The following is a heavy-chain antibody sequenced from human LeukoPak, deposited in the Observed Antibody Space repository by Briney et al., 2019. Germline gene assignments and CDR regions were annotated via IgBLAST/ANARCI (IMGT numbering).Heavy chain of an antibody. J-gene: IGHJ4*02. CDR1: GFTFSTYA. CDR2: ISYDGSNK. V-gene: IGHV3-30*04. CDR3: ARPPLSLGIAVAGFDY. Sequence: GGSLRLSCAASGFTFSTYAMRWVRQAPGKGLEWVAVISYDGSNKYYADSVKGRFTISRDNSKHTMYLQMNSLRAEDTAVYYCARPPLSLGIAVAGFDYWGQGTLVTVSS. D-gene: IGHD6-19*01.